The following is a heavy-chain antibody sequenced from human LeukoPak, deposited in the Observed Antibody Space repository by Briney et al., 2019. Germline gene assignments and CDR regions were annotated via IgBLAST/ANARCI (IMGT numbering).Heavy chain of an antibody. Sequence: PGGSLRLSCAASGFTFDDYAMHWVRQAPGKGLEWVSLISGDGGSTYYADSVKGRFIISRDNSKNSLYLQMNSLRTEDTALYYCAKDMGPYGDYANDYWGQGTLVTVSS. D-gene: IGHD4-17*01. CDR1: GFTFDDYA. J-gene: IGHJ4*02. CDR2: ISGDGGST. V-gene: IGHV3-43*02. CDR3: AKDMGPYGDYANDY.